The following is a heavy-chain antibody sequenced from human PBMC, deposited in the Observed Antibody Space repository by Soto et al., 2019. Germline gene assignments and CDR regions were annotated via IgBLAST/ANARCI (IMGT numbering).Heavy chain of an antibody. J-gene: IGHJ1*01. Sequence: SETLSLTCSVFGGSIRSTRYYWGWVRQPPGKGLEWLGSIYYTGATQYDPSLEGRVTMSVDTSMNQFSLKLRFVTAADSAIYYCAREDRDDNRGPGNWGQGTLVTVSS. CDR1: GGSIRSTRYY. CDR2: IYYTGAT. D-gene: IGHD1-1*01. V-gene: IGHV4-39*02. CDR3: AREDRDDNRGPGN.